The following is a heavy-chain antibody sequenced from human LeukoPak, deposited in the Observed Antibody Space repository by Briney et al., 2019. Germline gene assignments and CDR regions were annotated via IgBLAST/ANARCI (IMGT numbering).Heavy chain of an antibody. Sequence: SETLSLTCTVSRGSISGSIRSYYWSWLRQPPGKGLEWIGYISSSGSVNDNPSLRSRVTISVDTSKNQFFLNLSSVSAADTAVYYCARIPIGYSGAYYFDYWCQGTLVTVSP. V-gene: IGHV4-4*09. J-gene: IGHJ4*02. CDR3: ARIPIGYSGAYYFDY. CDR1: RGSISGSIRSYY. D-gene: IGHD5-12*01. CDR2: ISSSGSV.